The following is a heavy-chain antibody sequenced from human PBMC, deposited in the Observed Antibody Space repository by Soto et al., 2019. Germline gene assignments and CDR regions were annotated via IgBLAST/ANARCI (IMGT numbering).Heavy chain of an antibody. V-gene: IGHV5-51*01. J-gene: IGHJ4*02. CDR2: SYPGDSDT. CDR1: GYSFTSYW. D-gene: IGHD6-6*01. Sequence: GESLKISCKGSGYSFTSYWIGWVRQMPGKGLEWMGISYPGDSDTRYSPSFQGQVTISADKSISTAYLQWSSLKASYTRMYHCARRGAARPFDYWGQGTLVTVSS. CDR3: ARRGAARPFDY.